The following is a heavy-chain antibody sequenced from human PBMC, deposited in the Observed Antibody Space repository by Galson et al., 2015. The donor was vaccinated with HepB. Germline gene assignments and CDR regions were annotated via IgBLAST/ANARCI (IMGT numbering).Heavy chain of an antibody. CDR1: GFTFGSYA. CDR3: ARERRSSGWLGYFDY. V-gene: IGHV3-30-3*01. Sequence: SLRLSCAASGFTFGSYAMHWVRQAPGKGLEWVAVISYDGSNKYYADSVKGRFTISRDNSKNTLYLQMNSLRAEDTAVYYCARERRSSGWLGYFDYWGQGTLVTVSS. J-gene: IGHJ4*02. D-gene: IGHD6-19*01. CDR2: ISYDGSNK.